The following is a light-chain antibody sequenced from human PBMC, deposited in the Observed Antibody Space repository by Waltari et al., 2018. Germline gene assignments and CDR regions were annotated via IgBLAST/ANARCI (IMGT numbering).Light chain of an antibody. J-gene: IGKJ1*01. V-gene: IGKV3-20*01. Sequence: MVLRQSPGTLPCSPGERATLSCRASKSLSSTSLVWYQQKPGQAPRLLIYGASNRATGIPDRFSGSGSGTDFTLNISRLEPEDFAVYYCQQYGNSRTFGQGTKVEIK. CDR3: QQYGNSRT. CDR1: KSLSSTS. CDR2: GAS.